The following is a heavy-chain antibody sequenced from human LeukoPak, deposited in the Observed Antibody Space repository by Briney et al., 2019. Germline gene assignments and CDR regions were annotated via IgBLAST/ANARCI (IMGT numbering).Heavy chain of an antibody. J-gene: IGHJ3*02. CDR2: IRQDGSEK. CDR1: GFTFTDYW. D-gene: IGHD3-10*01. V-gene: IGHV3-7*01. CDR3: AKKLLWFGERAFDI. Sequence: PGGSLRLSCEVSGFTFTDYWMNWVRQAPGKGPEWVASIRQDGSEKTYVDSVKGRFTISRDNTKNSLSLQLNGLRAEDTAVYYCAKKLLWFGERAFDIWGQGTMVTVSS.